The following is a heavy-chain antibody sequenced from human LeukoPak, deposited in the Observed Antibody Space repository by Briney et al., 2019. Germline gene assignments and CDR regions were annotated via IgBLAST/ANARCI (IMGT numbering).Heavy chain of an antibody. CDR3: ARGYDYVWGSYTSAFDI. V-gene: IGHV4-4*07. D-gene: IGHD3-16*01. CDR1: GGSISSYY. CDR2: IYTSGST. Sequence: PSETLSLTCTVSGGSISSYYWSWIRQPAGKGLEWIGGIYTSGSTNYNPSLKSRVTMSVDTSKNQFSLKLSSVTAADTAVYYCARGYDYVWGSYTSAFDIWGQGTMVTVSS. J-gene: IGHJ3*02.